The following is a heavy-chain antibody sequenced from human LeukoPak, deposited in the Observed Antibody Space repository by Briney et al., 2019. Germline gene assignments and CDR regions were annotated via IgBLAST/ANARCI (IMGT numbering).Heavy chain of an antibody. D-gene: IGHD3-9*01. J-gene: IGHJ4*02. V-gene: IGHV3-30*02. Sequence: GGSLRLSCAASGFTFSSYGMHWVRQAHDKGLEWVAFINYDGSSKYYADSVKGRFTLARDNSKNTLYLQMNSLTAEDTALYYCAKDDLLTGYNLDYWGRGTLVTVSS. CDR2: INYDGSSK. CDR3: AKDDLLTGYNLDY. CDR1: GFTFSSYG.